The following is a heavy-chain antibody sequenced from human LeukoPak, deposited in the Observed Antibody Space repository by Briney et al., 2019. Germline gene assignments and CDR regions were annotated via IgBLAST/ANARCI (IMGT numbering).Heavy chain of an antibody. J-gene: IGHJ4*02. CDR2: IRSKANNYAI. D-gene: IGHD3-10*01. Sequence: GGSLRLSCAASGFTFSASDVHWVRQASGKGLEWVGRIRSKANNYAIAYGTSVKGRFTISRDNSKNTLYLQMNSLRAEDTAVYYCAKSQAAYYGSGTYYFDYWGQGTLVTVSS. CDR3: AKSQAAYYGSGTYYFDY. V-gene: IGHV3-73*01. CDR1: GFTFSASD.